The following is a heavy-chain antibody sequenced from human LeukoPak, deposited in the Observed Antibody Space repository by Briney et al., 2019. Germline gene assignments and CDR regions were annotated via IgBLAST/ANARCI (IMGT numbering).Heavy chain of an antibody. CDR1: DGSISSGYYY. Sequence: NPSETLSLTCSVSDGSISSGYYYWAWIRQPPGKGPEWIGSIYYSGTTYPNPSLKSRVTISVDTSKNQFSLKLSSVTAADTAVYYCARQPKSCAPGIFITGKACWFDPWGQGTLVTVSP. V-gene: IGHV4-39*01. J-gene: IGHJ5*02. D-gene: IGHD3-10*01. CDR3: ARQPKSCAPGIFITGKACWFDP. CDR2: IYYSGTT.